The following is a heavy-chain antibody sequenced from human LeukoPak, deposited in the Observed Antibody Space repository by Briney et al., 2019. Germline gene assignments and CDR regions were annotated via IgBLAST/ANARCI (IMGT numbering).Heavy chain of an antibody. CDR1: GYTLTELS. CDR2: FDPEDGET. V-gene: IGHV1-24*01. J-gene: IGHJ4*02. D-gene: IGHD3-10*01. CDR3: ATERITMVRGVIFGVYYFDY. Sequence: GASVKVSCKVSGYTLTELSMHWVRQAPGKGPEWMGGFDPEDGETIYAQKFQGRVTMTEDTSRDTAYMELSSLRSEDTAVYYCATERITMVRGVIFGVYYFDYWGQGTLVTVSS.